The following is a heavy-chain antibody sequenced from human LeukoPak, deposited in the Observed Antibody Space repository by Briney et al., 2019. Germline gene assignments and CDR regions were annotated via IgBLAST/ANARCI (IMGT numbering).Heavy chain of an antibody. J-gene: IGHJ4*02. CDR2: IYYSGST. V-gene: IGHV4-39*01. CDR3: ARRGGRWGGVDY. CDR1: GGSISSSSYY. D-gene: IGHD2-15*01. Sequence: SETLSLTCTVSGGSISSSSYYWGWIRQPPGRGLEWIVSIYYSGSTYYNPALKSRITISVDTSKNQFSLKLSSATAADTAVYYCARRGGRWGGVDYWGQGTLVTVSS.